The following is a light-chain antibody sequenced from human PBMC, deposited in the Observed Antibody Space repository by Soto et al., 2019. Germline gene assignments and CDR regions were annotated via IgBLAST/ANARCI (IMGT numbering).Light chain of an antibody. Sequence: QSALTQPPSASGSPGQSVTISCTGAGTDVGQYNYVSWYQQHPGKAPKLLIHHVSRRPSGVPARFSGSKSGNTASLTVSGLQTEDEADYYCSSYGGFNNVLFGGGPKLTVL. CDR1: GTDVGQYNY. CDR3: SSYGGFNNVL. V-gene: IGLV2-8*01. CDR2: HVS. J-gene: IGLJ2*01.